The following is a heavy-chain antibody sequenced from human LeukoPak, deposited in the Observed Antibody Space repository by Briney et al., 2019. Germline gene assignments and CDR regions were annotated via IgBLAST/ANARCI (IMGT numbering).Heavy chain of an antibody. J-gene: IGHJ5*02. D-gene: IGHD6-19*01. Sequence: GGSLRLSCAASGFTFSSYAMHWVRQAPGKGLEWVAVISYDGSNKYYADSVKGRFTISRGNSKNTLYLQMNSLRAEDTAVYYCARGRGWSTYNWFDPWGQGTLVTVSS. CDR3: ARGRGWSTYNWFDP. V-gene: IGHV3-30*04. CDR2: ISYDGSNK. CDR1: GFTFSSYA.